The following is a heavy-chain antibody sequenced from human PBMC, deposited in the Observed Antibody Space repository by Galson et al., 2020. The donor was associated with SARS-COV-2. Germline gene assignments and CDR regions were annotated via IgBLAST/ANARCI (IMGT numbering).Heavy chain of an antibody. CDR3: ARGALGYTAVTYFDS. CDR1: GGAFSSYV. J-gene: IGHJ4*02. Sequence: TAKVSCKASGGAFSSYVFSWVRQAPGQGLEWMGGILPILHIARHAPKFQGRSTITADESTSTAYMELSRLSSEDTAVYFCARGALGYTAVTYFDSWGRGTLVTVSS. V-gene: IGHV1-69*10. D-gene: IGHD5-12*01. CDR2: ILPILHIA.